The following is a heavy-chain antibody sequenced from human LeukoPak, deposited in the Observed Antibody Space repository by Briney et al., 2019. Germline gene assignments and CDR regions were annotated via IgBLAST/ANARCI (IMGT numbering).Heavy chain of an antibody. CDR2: IIPIFGTA. Sequence: ASVKVSCTASGGTFSSYAISWVRQAPGQGLEWMGGIIPIFGTANYAQKFQGRVTITADESTSTAYMELSSLRSEDTAVYYCARVAVYGETTFDYWGQGTLVTVSS. V-gene: IGHV1-69*13. CDR1: GGTFSSYA. J-gene: IGHJ4*02. D-gene: IGHD1-14*01. CDR3: ARVAVYGETTFDY.